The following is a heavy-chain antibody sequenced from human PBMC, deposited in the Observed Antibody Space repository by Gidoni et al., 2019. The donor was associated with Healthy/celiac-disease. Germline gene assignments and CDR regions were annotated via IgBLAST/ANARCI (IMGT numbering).Heavy chain of an antibody. Sequence: EVQMLESGGGLVQPGGSLRLSCAASGFTFSSYAMSWVRQAPGKGLEWVSAISGSGGSTYYADSVKGRFTISRDNSKNTLYLQMNSLRAEDTAVYYCAKDTDAEWYQLLFVGIAFDIWGQVTMVTVSS. J-gene: IGHJ3*02. CDR2: ISGSGGST. CDR1: GFTFSSYA. V-gene: IGHV3-23*01. CDR3: AKDTDAEWYQLLFVGIAFDI. D-gene: IGHD2-2*01.